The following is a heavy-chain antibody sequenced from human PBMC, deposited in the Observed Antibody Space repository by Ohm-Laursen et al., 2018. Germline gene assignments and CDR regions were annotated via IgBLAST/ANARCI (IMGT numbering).Heavy chain of an antibody. CDR1: GFTLTIHW. J-gene: IGHJ4*02. D-gene: IGHD6-13*01. V-gene: IGHV3-74*01. CDR2: ITSDGTST. Sequence: SQTLSFTSSGFTLTIHWMHWVCKGPRQGLVRVLRITSDGTSTAYADSVRGRFIIARVTAKNTLYLQMNSLRVEDTAVYYCAWYPYDYWGQGTLVTVSS. CDR3: AWYPYDY.